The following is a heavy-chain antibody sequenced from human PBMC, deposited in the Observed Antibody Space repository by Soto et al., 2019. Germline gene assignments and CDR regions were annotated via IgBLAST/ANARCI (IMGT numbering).Heavy chain of an antibody. D-gene: IGHD3-3*01. CDR3: AREPDFWSGYFGY. CDR2: ISSSSSTI. Sequence: ESGGGLVQPGGSLRLSCAASGFTFSSYSMNWVRQAPGKGLEWVSYISSSSSTIYYADSVKGRFTISRDNAKNSLYLQMNSLRAEDTAVYYCAREPDFWSGYFGYWGQGTLVTVSS. V-gene: IGHV3-48*01. CDR1: GFTFSSYS. J-gene: IGHJ4*02.